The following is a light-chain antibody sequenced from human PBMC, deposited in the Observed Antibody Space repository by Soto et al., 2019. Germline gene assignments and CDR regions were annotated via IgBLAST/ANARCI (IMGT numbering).Light chain of an antibody. V-gene: IGKV2-28*01. CDR2: LGS. CDR3: MQALQTLLT. CDR1: QSLLHSNGYNY. J-gene: IGKJ4*01. Sequence: DIVMTQSPISLPVTPGEPASISCRSSQSLLHSNGYNYLDWYLQKPGQSPQLLIYLGSNRASGVPDRFSGSGSGTEFTLEISRVEAEDVGVYYCMQALQTLLTFGGGTKVEIK.